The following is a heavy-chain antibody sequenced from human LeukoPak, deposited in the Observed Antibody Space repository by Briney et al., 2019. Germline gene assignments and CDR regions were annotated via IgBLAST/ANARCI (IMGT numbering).Heavy chain of an antibody. CDR3: ARDLGRVTNDYYFDY. J-gene: IGHJ4*02. CDR1: GGSISSYY. V-gene: IGHV4-59*01. D-gene: IGHD3-3*01. CDR2: IGNGGSP. Sequence: SETLSLTCTISGGSISSYYWSWIRQPPGKKLEWIGYIGNGGSPKYNPSLKSRVTISVVTSKNQFSLKLSSVTAADTAVYYCARDLGRVTNDYYFDYWGQGTLVTVSS.